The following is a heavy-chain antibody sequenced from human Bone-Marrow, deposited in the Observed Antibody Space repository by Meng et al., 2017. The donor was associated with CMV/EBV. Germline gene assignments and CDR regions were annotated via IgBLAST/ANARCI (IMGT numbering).Heavy chain of an antibody. Sequence: ASVKVSCKASGYTFTGYYMHWVRQAPGQGLEWMGWINPNSGGTNYAQKFQGRVTMTRDTSISTAYMELSSLRSEDTAVYYCARSLMTTVTTDYYYGMDVWGQGTTVTVSS. V-gene: IGHV1-2*02. CDR2: INPNSGGT. CDR1: GYTFTGYY. D-gene: IGHD4-11*01. CDR3: ARSLMTTVTTDYYYGMDV. J-gene: IGHJ6*02.